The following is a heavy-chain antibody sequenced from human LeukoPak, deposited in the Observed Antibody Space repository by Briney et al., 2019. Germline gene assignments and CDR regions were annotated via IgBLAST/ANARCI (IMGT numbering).Heavy chain of an antibody. CDR2: MNPNSGNT. CDR3: ARVSLGYCSGGTCYFQDH. Sequence: ASVTVSCKASGYTFTNYDINWVRRAPGQGLEWMGWMNPNSGNTGYAQKFQGRVTMTRSTSISTAYMELSSLTSEDTAVYYCARVSLGYCSGGTCYFQDHWGQGTLVTVSS. V-gene: IGHV1-8*01. CDR1: GYTFTNYD. J-gene: IGHJ4*02. D-gene: IGHD2-15*01.